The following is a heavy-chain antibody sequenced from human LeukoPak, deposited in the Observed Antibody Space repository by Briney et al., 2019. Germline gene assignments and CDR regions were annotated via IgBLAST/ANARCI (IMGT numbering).Heavy chain of an antibody. CDR2: ISAYNGNT. CDR3: AREGYSYGYVSFDY. D-gene: IGHD5-18*01. Sequence: ASVKVSCKASGYTFTSYGTSWVRQAPGQGLEWMGWISAYNGNTNYAQKLQGRVTTTTDTSTSTAYMELRSLRSDDTAVYYCAREGYSYGYVSFDYWGQGTLVTVSS. CDR1: GYTFTSYG. J-gene: IGHJ4*02. V-gene: IGHV1-18*01.